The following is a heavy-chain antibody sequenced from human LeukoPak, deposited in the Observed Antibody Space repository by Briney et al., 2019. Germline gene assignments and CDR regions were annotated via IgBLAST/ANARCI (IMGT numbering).Heavy chain of an antibody. Sequence: GASVKVSCKASGGTFSSYAISWVRQAPGQGLEWMGGIIPIFGTANYAQKFQGRVTITADESTSTAYMELSSLRSEDTAVYYCASQTGYSSSFVLPGIAVAGSGIFDYWGQGTLVTVSS. V-gene: IGHV1-69*13. CDR2: IIPIFGTA. D-gene: IGHD6-19*01. CDR3: ASQTGYSSSFVLPGIAVAGSGIFDY. J-gene: IGHJ4*02. CDR1: GGTFSSYA.